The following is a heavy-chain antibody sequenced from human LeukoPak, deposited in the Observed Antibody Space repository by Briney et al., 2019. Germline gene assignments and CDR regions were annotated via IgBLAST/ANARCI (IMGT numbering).Heavy chain of an antibody. V-gene: IGHV3-30*03. CDR3: VGFDY. J-gene: IGHJ4*02. Sequence: GGSLSLSCAASGFTFSSYGMHWVRQAPGKGLEWVAVISYDGSNKYYADSVKGRFTISRDNSKNTLYLQMNSLRAEDTAVYYCVGFDYWGQGTLVTVSS. CDR2: ISYDGSNK. CDR1: GFTFSSYG.